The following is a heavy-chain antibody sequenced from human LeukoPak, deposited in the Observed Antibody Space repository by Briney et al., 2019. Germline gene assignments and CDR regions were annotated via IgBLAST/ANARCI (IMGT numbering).Heavy chain of an antibody. Sequence: GGSLRLSCAASGFTFSSYAMHWVRQAPGKGLEWVAVISYDGSNKYYADSVKGRFTISRDNAKNSLYLQMNSLRAEDTAVYYCARDKNDYVWGSYRYDYWGQGTLVTVSS. J-gene: IGHJ4*02. D-gene: IGHD3-16*02. CDR1: GFTFSSYA. V-gene: IGHV3-30*04. CDR3: ARDKNDYVWGSYRYDY. CDR2: ISYDGSNK.